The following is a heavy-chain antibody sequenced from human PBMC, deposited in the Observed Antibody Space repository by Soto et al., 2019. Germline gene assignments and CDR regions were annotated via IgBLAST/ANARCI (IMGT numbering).Heavy chain of an antibody. V-gene: IGHV3-21*01. D-gene: IGHD2-15*01. Sequence: EVHLMESGGGLVKPGGSLRLSCVASGFSFKNYNMNWVRQAPGKGLEWVSYISSDSDYIYYADSMQGRFTISRDNAKNSLYMQMNILTAEDTAVYYCARDGPYSISSAAPDFDYWGQGTLVTVSS. J-gene: IGHJ4*02. CDR2: ISSDSDYI. CDR1: GFSFKNYN. CDR3: ARDGPYSISSAAPDFDY.